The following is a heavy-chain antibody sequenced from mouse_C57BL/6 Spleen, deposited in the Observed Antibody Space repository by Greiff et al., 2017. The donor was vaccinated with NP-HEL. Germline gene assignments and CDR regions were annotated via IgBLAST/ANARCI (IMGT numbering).Heavy chain of an antibody. D-gene: IGHD3-1*01. V-gene: IGHV5-4*01. Sequence: EVNVVESGGGLVKPGGSLKLSCAASGFTFSSYAMSWVRQTPEKRLEWVATISDGGSYTYYPDNVKGRFTISRDNAKNNLYLQMSHLKSEDTAMYYCAREGFSFAYWGQGTLVTVSA. CDR1: GFTFSSYA. CDR3: AREGFSFAY. CDR2: ISDGGSYT. J-gene: IGHJ3*01.